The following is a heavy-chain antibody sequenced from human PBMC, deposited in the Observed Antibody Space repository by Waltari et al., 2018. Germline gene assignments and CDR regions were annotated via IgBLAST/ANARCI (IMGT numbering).Heavy chain of an antibody. D-gene: IGHD1-26*01. V-gene: IGHV3-53*02. Sequence: EVQLVETGGGLIQPGGSLRLSCAASGFTVSSNYMSWVRQAPGKGLGWVSVIYSGGSTYYAYSVKGRFTISRDNSKNTLYLQMNSLRAEDTAVYCCATVMGAAFDYWGQGTLVTVSS. CDR1: GFTVSSNY. CDR2: IYSGGST. J-gene: IGHJ4*02. CDR3: ATVMGAAFDY.